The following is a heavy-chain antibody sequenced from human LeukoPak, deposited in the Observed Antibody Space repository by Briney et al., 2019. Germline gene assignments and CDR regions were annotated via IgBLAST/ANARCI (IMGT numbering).Heavy chain of an antibody. CDR3: ASLVDTAMDYYYYGMDV. CDR2: MNPNSGNT. V-gene: IGHV1-8*01. D-gene: IGHD5-18*01. Sequence: GASVKVSCKASGYTFTSYDINWVRQATRQGLEWMVWMNPNSGNTGYAQKFQGRVTMTRNTSISTAYMELSSLRSEDTAVYYCASLVDTAMDYYYYGMDVWGQGTTVTVSS. J-gene: IGHJ6*02. CDR1: GYTFTSYD.